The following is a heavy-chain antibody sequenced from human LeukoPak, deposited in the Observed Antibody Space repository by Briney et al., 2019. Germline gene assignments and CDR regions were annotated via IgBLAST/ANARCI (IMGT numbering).Heavy chain of an antibody. J-gene: IGHJ3*02. CDR3: ARDNFAANDAFDI. CDR1: GFTFSSYS. D-gene: IGHD2-15*01. Sequence: GGSLRLSCAASGFTFSSYSMNWVRQAPGKGLEWVSSISSSSSYIYYADSVKGRFTISRDNAKNSLYLQMNSLRAEDTAVYYCARDNFAANDAFDIWGQGTMVTVSS. CDR2: ISSSSSYI. V-gene: IGHV3-21*01.